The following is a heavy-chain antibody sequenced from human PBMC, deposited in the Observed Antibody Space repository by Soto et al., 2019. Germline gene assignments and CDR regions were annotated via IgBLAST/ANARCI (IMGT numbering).Heavy chain of an antibody. CDR2: IYYSGST. CDR1: GGSISSGGYY. CDR3: ARDPADYGDPVRWFDP. Sequence: QVQLQESGPGLVKPSQTLSLTCTVSGGSISSGGYYWSWIRQHPGKGLEWIGYIYYSGSTYYNPSLKSRVTISVDTSKNQFSLKLSSVTAADTAVYYCARDPADYGDPVRWFDPWGQGTLVTVSS. V-gene: IGHV4-31*03. J-gene: IGHJ5*02. D-gene: IGHD4-17*01.